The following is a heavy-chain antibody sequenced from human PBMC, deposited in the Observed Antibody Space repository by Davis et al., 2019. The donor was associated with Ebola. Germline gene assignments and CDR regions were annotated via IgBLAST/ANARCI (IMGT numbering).Heavy chain of an antibody. CDR2: VSSSGST. CDR3: ARGKTYSVY. CDR1: GGSMSSYY. Sequence: MPSETLSLTCTVSGGSMSSYYWSWFRQTPGKGLEWIGYVSSSGSTNYNSSLESRVTISVDTSKNQFSLKLGSVTAADTAVYYCARGKTYSVYWGQGTLVTVSS. V-gene: IGHV4-59*01. J-gene: IGHJ4*02.